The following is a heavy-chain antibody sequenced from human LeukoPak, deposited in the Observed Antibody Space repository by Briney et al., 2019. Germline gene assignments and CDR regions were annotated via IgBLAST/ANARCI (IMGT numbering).Heavy chain of an antibody. J-gene: IGHJ5*02. V-gene: IGHV3-74*01. CDR1: GFTFKLYW. Sequence: GGSLRLSCAVSGFTFKLYWMHWVRQAPGKGPVWVSRINDDGSDTTYADSVKGRFTTSRDDAKNMLFLQMNSLRAEDTAVYYCVRGGPSTWSWGQGTLVTVSS. CDR3: VRGGPSTWS. D-gene: IGHD2-15*01. CDR2: INDDGSDT.